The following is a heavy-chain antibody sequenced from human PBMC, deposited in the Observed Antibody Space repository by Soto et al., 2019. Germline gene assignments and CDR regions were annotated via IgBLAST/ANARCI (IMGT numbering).Heavy chain of an antibody. Sequence: QLQLQESGPGLVKPSETLSLTCTVSGGSISSSSYYWGWIRQPPGKGLEWIGSIYYSGSTYYNPSLKSRVTISVDTSKNQFSLKLSSVTAADTAVYYCARQQGGYSGYDYPPYADYWCQGTLVTVSS. CDR3: ARQQGGYSGYDYPPYADY. J-gene: IGHJ4*02. CDR2: IYYSGST. V-gene: IGHV4-39*01. CDR1: GGSISSSSYY. D-gene: IGHD5-12*01.